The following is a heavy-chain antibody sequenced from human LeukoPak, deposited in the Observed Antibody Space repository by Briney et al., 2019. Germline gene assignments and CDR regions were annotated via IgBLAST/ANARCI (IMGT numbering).Heavy chain of an antibody. CDR3: ARDGITMVRGVIANYFDY. CDR2: ISSSGSTI. D-gene: IGHD3-10*01. V-gene: IGHV3-48*03. CDR1: GFTFSSYE. J-gene: IGHJ4*02. Sequence: GGSLRLSCAASGFTFSSYEMNWVRQAPGKGLEWVSYISSSGSTIYYADSVKGRFTISRDNAKNSLYLQMNSLRAEDTAVYYCARDGITMVRGVIANYFDYWGQGTPVTVSS.